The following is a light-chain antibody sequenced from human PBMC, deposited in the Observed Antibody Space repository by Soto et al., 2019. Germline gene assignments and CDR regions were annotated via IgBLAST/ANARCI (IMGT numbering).Light chain of an antibody. CDR3: TSCTSNYDLI. CDR2: EDF. J-gene: IGLJ2*01. V-gene: IGLV2-8*01. Sequence: QSALTQPPSASGSPGQSVTISCTGTSSDVGSRDYVSWYQQRPGKAPKLVIYEDFKRPSGVPDRFSGAKSGNTASLTVSGLQAEDEADYYCTSCTSNYDLIFGGGAKLT. CDR1: SSDVGSRDY.